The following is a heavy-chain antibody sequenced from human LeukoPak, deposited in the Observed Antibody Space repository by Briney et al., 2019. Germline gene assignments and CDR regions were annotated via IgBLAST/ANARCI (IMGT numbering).Heavy chain of an antibody. CDR3: AHHIDFYGSGSYLHNWFDP. D-gene: IGHD3-10*01. Sequence: SGPTLANPTQTLTLTCTFSGFSLSTSGVGVGWIRQPPGKALEWLARIFWDDDKRYSPSLKSRPTITKDTSKHQVVLTMTNMDPADTATYYRAHHIDFYGSGSYLHNWFDPWGQGTLVTVSS. CDR1: GFSLSTSGVG. J-gene: IGHJ5*02. V-gene: IGHV2-5*02. CDR2: IFWDDDK.